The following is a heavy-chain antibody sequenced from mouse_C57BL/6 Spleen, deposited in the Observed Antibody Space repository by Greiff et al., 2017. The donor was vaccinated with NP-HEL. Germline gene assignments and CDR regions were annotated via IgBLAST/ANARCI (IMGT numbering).Heavy chain of an antibody. CDR1: GYTFTSYW. CDR3: ARGGVTTTGYAMDY. CDR2: IDPSDSYT. Sequence: QVQLQQPGAELVKPGASVKLSCKASGYTFTSYWMQWVKQRPGQGLEWIGEIDPSDSYTNYNQKFKGKATLTVDTSSSTAYMQLSSLTSEDSAVYYCARGGVTTTGYAMDYWGQGTSVTVSS. D-gene: IGHD2-2*01. V-gene: IGHV1-50*01. J-gene: IGHJ4*01.